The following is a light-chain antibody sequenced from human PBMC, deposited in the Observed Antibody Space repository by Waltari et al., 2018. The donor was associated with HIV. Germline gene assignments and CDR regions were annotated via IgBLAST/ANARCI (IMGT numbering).Light chain of an antibody. Sequence: QSALTQPPSASGSPGQSVTIPCTGTSSDVGRYDYVSWYQQHPGKAPKLLIYEVSKRPSGVPDRFADSKSGNTASLTVSGLQAEEEAEYYCSSYAGINNLVFGGGTKLTVL. J-gene: IGLJ3*02. CDR2: EVS. CDR3: SSYAGINNLV. V-gene: IGLV2-8*01. CDR1: SSDVGRYDY.